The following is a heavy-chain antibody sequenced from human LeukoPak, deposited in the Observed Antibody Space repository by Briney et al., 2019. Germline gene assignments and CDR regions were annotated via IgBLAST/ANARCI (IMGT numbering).Heavy chain of an antibody. V-gene: IGHV1-69*13. CDR1: GGTLSSYA. J-gene: IGHJ4*02. CDR3: ARDDGVRGVINY. Sequence: ASVKVSCKASGGTLSSYAISWVRQAPGQGLEWMGGIIPIFGTANYAQKFQGRVTITADESTSTAYMELSSLRSEDTAVYYCARDDGVRGVINYWGQGTLVTVSS. CDR2: IIPIFGTA. D-gene: IGHD3-10*01.